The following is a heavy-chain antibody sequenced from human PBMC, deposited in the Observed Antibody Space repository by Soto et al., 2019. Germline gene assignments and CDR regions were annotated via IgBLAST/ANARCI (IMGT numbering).Heavy chain of an antibody. J-gene: IGHJ4*02. D-gene: IGHD6-19*01. V-gene: IGHV3-64*01. CDR3: ARFQWLAGALDY. CDR1: GFTFSSYA. CDR2: ISSNGGST. Sequence: EVQLVESGGGLVQPGGSLRLSCAASGFTFSSYAMHWVRQAPGKGLEYVSAISSNGGSTYYANSVKGRFTISRDNSKNTLYLQMGSLRAEDMAVYYCARFQWLAGALDYWGQGTLVTVSS.